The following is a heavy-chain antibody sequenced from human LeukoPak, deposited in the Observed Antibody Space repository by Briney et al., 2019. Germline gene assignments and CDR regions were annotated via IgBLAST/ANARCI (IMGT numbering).Heavy chain of an antibody. Sequence: PSETLSLTCTVSGGSISSSSYYWGWIRQPPGKGLEWSGSSYYSGSTYYNPSLKSRVTISVDTSKNLFSLKLSPVTAADTAVYYCARGYSYGYWFDPWGQGTLVTVSS. CDR3: ARGYSYGYWFDP. CDR1: GGSISSSSYY. V-gene: IGHV4-39*01. J-gene: IGHJ5*02. D-gene: IGHD5-18*01. CDR2: SYYSGST.